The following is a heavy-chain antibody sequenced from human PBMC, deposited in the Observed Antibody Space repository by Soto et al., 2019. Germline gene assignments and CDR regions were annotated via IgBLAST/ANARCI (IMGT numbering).Heavy chain of an antibody. V-gene: IGHV1-46*01. D-gene: IGHD6-19*01. J-gene: IGHJ4*02. Sequence: GASVKVSCKASGYTFTSYYMHWVRQAPGQGLEWMGIINPSGGSTSYAQKFQGRVTMTRDTFTSTVYMELSSLRSEDTAVYYCARGPEAVAASYYFDYWGQGTLVTVSS. CDR1: GYTFTSYY. CDR3: ARGPEAVAASYYFDY. CDR2: INPSGGST.